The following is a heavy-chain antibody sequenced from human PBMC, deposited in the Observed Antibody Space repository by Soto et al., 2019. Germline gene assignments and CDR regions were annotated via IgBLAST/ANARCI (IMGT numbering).Heavy chain of an antibody. D-gene: IGHD6-13*01. Sequence: EVQLLESGGGLVQPGGSLRLSCAASGFTFSNYAMTWVRQAPGKGLEWVSVITGSGGGTYFVDSVKGRFTISRDNSKNTVYLQMNSLSAEDTAVYYCAKRPLTAAGFDYWGPGTLVTVSS. CDR3: AKRPLTAAGFDY. CDR2: ITGSGGGT. CDR1: GFTFSNYA. J-gene: IGHJ4*02. V-gene: IGHV3-23*01.